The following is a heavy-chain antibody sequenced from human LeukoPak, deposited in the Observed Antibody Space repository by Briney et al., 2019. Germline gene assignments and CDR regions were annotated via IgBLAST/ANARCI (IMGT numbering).Heavy chain of an antibody. Sequence: SETLSLTCTVSGGSISSYYWSWIRQPPGKGLEWIGYIYSSGTTTYSPSLKSRVITSPDTSKNQFSLKLRSVTAADTAVYFCARVPGGSPGDDAFDTWGQGTMVTVS. J-gene: IGHJ3*02. V-gene: IGHV4-4*09. D-gene: IGHD1-26*01. CDR1: GGSISSYY. CDR3: ARVPGGSPGDDAFDT. CDR2: IYSSGTT.